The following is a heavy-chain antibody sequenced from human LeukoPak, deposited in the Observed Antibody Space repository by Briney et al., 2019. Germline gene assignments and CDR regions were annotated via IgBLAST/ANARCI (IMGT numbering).Heavy chain of an antibody. V-gene: IGHV1-69*01. Sequence: SSVKVSCKASGGTFSSYAISWVRQAPGQGLEWMGGIIPIFGTANYAQKFQGRVTITADESTSTAYMELSSLRSEDTAVYYCARGPYSSGWTAEYFQHWGQGTLVTVSS. CDR1: GGTFSSYA. J-gene: IGHJ1*01. CDR3: ARGPYSSGWTAEYFQH. CDR2: IIPIFGTA. D-gene: IGHD6-19*01.